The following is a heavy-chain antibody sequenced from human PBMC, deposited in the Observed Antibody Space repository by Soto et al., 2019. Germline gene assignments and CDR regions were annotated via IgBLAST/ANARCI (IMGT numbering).Heavy chain of an antibody. CDR2: IYYNGTT. CDR3: ARDEADTDACDI. CDR1: GGSISSGGYY. D-gene: IGHD5-18*01. V-gene: IGHV4-31*03. Sequence: QVQLQESGPGLLKPSQTLSLTCTVSGGSISSGGYYCSWIRQNPGKGLEWIGKIYYNGTTNYNPFIKGRLTISVDTYKSQLSLKLNSMTAADTAVYSCARDEADTDACDIWGQGTMVTVSS. J-gene: IGHJ3*02.